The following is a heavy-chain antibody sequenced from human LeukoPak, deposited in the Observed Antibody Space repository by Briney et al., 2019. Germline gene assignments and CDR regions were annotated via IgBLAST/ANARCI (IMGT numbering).Heavy chain of an antibody. CDR3: ARDSPDNPQA. D-gene: IGHD3-9*01. V-gene: IGHV3-64*01. J-gene: IGHJ5*02. CDR1: GFTFSSYA. CDR2: ISSNGDST. Sequence: GGSLRLSCEASGFTFSSYAMHWVRQAPGKGLEYVSGISSNGDSTYHINSVKGRFTISRDNSKNTLYLQMNSLRAEDTAVYYCARDSPDNPQAWGQGTLVTVSS.